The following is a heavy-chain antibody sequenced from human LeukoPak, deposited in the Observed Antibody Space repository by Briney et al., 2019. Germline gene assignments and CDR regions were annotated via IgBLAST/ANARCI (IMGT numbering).Heavy chain of an antibody. CDR1: GGSISSYY. J-gene: IGHJ4*02. CDR3: ARDRHYYDSSGYYAGFDY. Sequence: SETLSLTCSVSGGSISSYYWSWIRQPPGKGLEWIGHIYNSGSTNYNPSLKSRATISVDTSKNQFSLKLSSVTAADTAVYYCARDRHYYDSSGYYAGFDYWGQGTLVTVSS. D-gene: IGHD3-22*01. V-gene: IGHV4-59*01. CDR2: IYNSGST.